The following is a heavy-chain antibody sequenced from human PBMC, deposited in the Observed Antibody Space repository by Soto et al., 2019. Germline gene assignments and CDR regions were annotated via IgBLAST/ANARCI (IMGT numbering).Heavy chain of an antibody. CDR1: GVSISISYYY. CDR3: ATFRGMTTATTERYFDY. V-gene: IGHV4-39*01. CDR2: IHYSGST. D-gene: IGHD4-17*01. J-gene: IGHJ4*02. Sequence: PSETLSLTCTVSGVSISISYYYWGWIRQPPGKGLEWTGTIHYSGSTYYNPSLNSRIIISIDTSKNQFSLKLNSVTAADAAVYYCATFRGMTTATTERYFDYWGQGTLVTVSS.